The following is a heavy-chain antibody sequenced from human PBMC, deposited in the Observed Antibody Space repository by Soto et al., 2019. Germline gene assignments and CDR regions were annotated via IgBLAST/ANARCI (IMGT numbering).Heavy chain of an antibody. CDR3: ARDNWNYVSAFDI. Sequence: QPGGSLRLSCAASRFTFSNYAMHWVRQAPGKGLEWVAVIWSDGSNKYYADSVKGRFTISRDNSKNTLYLQMSSLRAEDTAVYYCARDNWNYVSAFDIWGQGTMVTVSS. D-gene: IGHD1-7*01. J-gene: IGHJ3*02. CDR2: IWSDGSNK. V-gene: IGHV3-33*01. CDR1: RFTFSNYA.